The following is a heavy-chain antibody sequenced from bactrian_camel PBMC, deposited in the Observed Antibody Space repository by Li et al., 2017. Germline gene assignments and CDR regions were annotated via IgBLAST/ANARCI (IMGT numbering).Heavy chain of an antibody. D-gene: IGHD2*01. J-gene: IGHJ7*01. CDR1: GPDVNRMC. CDR2: VYTRTDVQ. Sequence: HVQLVESGGGSVQPGGSLRLSCVASGPDVNRMCMGWFRQTPGKDREGVAAVYTRTDVQYYADSVKGRFTISRDNANNTLLLQMNKLEPQDSGTYYCAADRVRCWPYRGVDAVDYWGKGTQVTVS. V-gene: IGHV3S54*01.